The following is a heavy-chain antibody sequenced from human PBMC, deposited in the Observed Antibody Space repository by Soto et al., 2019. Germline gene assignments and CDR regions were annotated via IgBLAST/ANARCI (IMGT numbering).Heavy chain of an antibody. V-gene: IGHV3-23*01. D-gene: IGHD1-26*01. Sequence: LRLSCAASGFTFSSYAMSWVRQAPVKGLEWVSAISGSGGSTYYADSVKGRFTISRDNSKNTLYLQMNSLRAEDTAVYYCAKHLSYSGSYYDHWGQGTLVTVSS. CDR3: AKHLSYSGSYYDH. J-gene: IGHJ4*02. CDR2: ISGSGGST. CDR1: GFTFSSYA.